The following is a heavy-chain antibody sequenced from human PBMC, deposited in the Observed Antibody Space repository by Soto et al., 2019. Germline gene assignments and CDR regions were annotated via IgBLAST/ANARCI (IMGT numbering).Heavy chain of an antibody. V-gene: IGHV1-2*02. J-gene: IGHJ6*02. D-gene: IGHD3-3*02. Sequence: QVQLVQSGAEVKKPGASVKVSCKASGYTFTGYYMHWARQAPGQGLEWMGWINPNSGGTNYAQKFQGRVTMTRDTSISTAYMELSRLRSDDTAVYYCASGIFGVVIIPPLFYGMDVWGQGTTVTVSS. CDR2: INPNSGGT. CDR3: ASGIFGVVIIPPLFYGMDV. CDR1: GYTFTGYY.